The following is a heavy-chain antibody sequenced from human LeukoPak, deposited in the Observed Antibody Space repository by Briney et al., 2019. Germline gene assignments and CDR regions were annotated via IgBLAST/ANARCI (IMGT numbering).Heavy chain of an antibody. V-gene: IGHV4-59*08. CDR3: ARVGHIVAAGTYDW. CDR1: GASISSYY. J-gene: IGHJ4*02. CDR2: ISYSWSP. D-gene: IGHD6-13*01. Sequence: SETLSLTCTGSGASISSYYWSWIRQPPGKGLEWIGYISYSWSPNYNPSLKSRVTISADTSKNQFSLNLSSVTAADTAVYYCARVGHIVAAGTYDWWGQGTLVTVSS.